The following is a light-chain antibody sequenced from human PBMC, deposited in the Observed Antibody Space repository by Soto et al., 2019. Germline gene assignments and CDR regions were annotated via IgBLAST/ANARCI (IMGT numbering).Light chain of an antibody. J-gene: IGKJ3*01. V-gene: IGKV3-15*01. CDR1: QSVSSN. CDR2: GAS. CDR3: QQYNKWPLL. Sequence: EIVMTQSPATLSVSPGERATFSCRASQSVSSNLAWYQQKPGQAPRLLIYGASTRATGIPARFSGSGSGTEFTLTISSLQSEDFAVYYCQQYNKWPLLFGPGTKVDIK.